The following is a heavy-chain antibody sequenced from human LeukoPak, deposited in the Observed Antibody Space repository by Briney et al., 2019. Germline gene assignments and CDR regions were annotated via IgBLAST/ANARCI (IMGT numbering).Heavy chain of an antibody. CDR1: GFTFSNAW. D-gene: IGHD6-19*01. CDR3: TTERDSSGSVDY. J-gene: IGHJ4*02. Sequence: GGSLRLSCAASGFTFSNAWMSWVRQAPGKGLEWVGRIKSKTDGGTTDYAAPVKGRFTISRDDSKNTLYLQMNSLKTEDTAVYYCTTERDSSGSVDYWGQGTLVTVSS. V-gene: IGHV3-15*01. CDR2: IKSKTDGGTT.